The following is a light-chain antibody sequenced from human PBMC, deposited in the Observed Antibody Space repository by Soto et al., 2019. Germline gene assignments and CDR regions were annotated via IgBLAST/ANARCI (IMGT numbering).Light chain of an antibody. Sequence: QSALPQPASVYGAPGQSITIACTGTSSDVGGYNYVSLHQQHPGKAPKLMIFEVSYRPSGVSDRFSGSKSGNTASLTISGLQADDEADYYCSSKTRSSLYVFGTGTTLTVL. V-gene: IGLV2-14*01. J-gene: IGLJ1*01. CDR2: EVS. CDR3: SSKTRSSLYV. CDR1: SSDVGGYNY.